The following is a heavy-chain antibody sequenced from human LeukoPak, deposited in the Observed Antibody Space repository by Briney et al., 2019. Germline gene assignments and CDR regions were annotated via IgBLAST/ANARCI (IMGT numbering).Heavy chain of an antibody. Sequence: PSGTLSLTCAVSGGSISSSSYYWGWIRQPPGKGLEWIGSIYYSGSTNYNPSLRSRVTISADTSKNHFSLKLTSVTAADTAVYYCARDQTYSGSGIYTYFDYWGQGILVTVSS. V-gene: IGHV4-39*02. CDR3: ARDQTYSGSGIYTYFDY. CDR2: IYYSGST. CDR1: GGSISSSSYY. D-gene: IGHD3-10*01. J-gene: IGHJ4*02.